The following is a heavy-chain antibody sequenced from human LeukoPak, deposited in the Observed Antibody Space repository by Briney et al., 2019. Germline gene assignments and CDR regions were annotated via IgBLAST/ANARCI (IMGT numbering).Heavy chain of an antibody. CDR2: ISGSGGST. Sequence: PGGSLRLPCAASGFTFSSYAMSWVRQAPGKGLEWVSAISGSGGSTYYADSVKGRFTISRDNSKNTLYLQMNSLRAEDTAVYYCAKDRRTPMIVVVITTGFDYWGQGTLVTVSS. D-gene: IGHD3-22*01. CDR1: GFTFSSYA. CDR3: AKDRRTPMIVVVITTGFDY. V-gene: IGHV3-23*01. J-gene: IGHJ4*02.